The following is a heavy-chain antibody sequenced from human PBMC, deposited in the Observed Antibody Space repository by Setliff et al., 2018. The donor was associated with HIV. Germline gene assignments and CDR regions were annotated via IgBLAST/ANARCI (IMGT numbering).Heavy chain of an antibody. Sequence: SETLSLTCAVYGGSFSGYYWSWIRQPPGKGLEWIGEINHSGSTNYNPSLKRRVTISVDTSKNRFSLKLSSVTAADTAVFYCARLTTTYYYDSSAYYHPVWGQGTLVTVSS. CDR3: ARLTTTYYYDSSAYYHPV. V-gene: IGHV4-34*01. CDR2: INHSGST. D-gene: IGHD3-22*01. J-gene: IGHJ4*02. CDR1: GGSFSGYY.